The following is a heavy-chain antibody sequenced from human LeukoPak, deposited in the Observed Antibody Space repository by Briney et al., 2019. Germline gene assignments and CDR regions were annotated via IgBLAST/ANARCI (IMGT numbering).Heavy chain of an antibody. J-gene: IGHJ3*02. CDR2: IIPILGIA. CDR3: ADAQNYYDSSDLDAFDI. Sequence: GSSVKVSCKASGGTFSSYAISWVRQAPGQGLEWMGRIIPILGIANYAQKFQGRVTITADKSTSTAYMELSSLRSEDTAVYYCADAQNYYDSSDLDAFDIWGQGTMVTVSS. CDR1: GGTFSSYA. V-gene: IGHV1-69*04. D-gene: IGHD3-22*01.